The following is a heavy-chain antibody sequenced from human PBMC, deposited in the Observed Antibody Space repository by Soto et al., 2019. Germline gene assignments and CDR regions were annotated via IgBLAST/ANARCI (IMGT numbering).Heavy chain of an antibody. Sequence: WVRQMPGKGLEWMGIIFPSDSDTRYSPSFQGQVTISADRSTSTVFLQWASLKASDTAVYFCARKDKSGYFNWFDPWGQGTLVTVSS. V-gene: IGHV5-51*01. D-gene: IGHD3-22*01. J-gene: IGHJ5*02. CDR3: ARKDKSGYFNWFDP. CDR2: IFPSDSDT.